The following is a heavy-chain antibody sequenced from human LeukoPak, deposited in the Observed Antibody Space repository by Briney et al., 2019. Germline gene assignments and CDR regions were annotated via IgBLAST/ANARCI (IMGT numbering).Heavy chain of an antibody. J-gene: IGHJ6*02. CDR3: ARAHQNYYYGMDV. V-gene: IGHV4-4*02. CDR1: GGSISSSNW. Sequence: SETLSLTCAVSGGSISSSNWWSWVRQPPGKGLEWIGEIYHSGSTNYNPSLKSRVTISADTPKNQFSLKLSSVTAADTAVYYCARAHQNYYYGMDVWGQGTTVTVSS. CDR2: IYHSGST.